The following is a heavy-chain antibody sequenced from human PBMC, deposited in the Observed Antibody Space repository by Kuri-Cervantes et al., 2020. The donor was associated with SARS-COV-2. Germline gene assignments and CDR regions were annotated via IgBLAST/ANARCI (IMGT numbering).Heavy chain of an antibody. CDR3: ARAPQYSSRFDY. Sequence: SETLSLTCTVSGGSISSSSYYWGWIRQPPGKGLEWIGSIYYSGSTYYNPSLKSRVTISVDTSKNQFSLKLSSVTAADTAVYYCARAPQYSSRFDYWGQGTLVTVYS. CDR2: IYYSGST. CDR1: GGSISSSSYY. D-gene: IGHD6-13*01. V-gene: IGHV4-39*01. J-gene: IGHJ4*02.